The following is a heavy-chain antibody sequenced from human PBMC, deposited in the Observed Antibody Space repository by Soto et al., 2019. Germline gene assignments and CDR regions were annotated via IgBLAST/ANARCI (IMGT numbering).Heavy chain of an antibody. Sequence: EVQLVESGGGLVQPGGSLRLSCAASGFTFSDHYMDWVRQAPGKGLEWVGHTRNKGDRYTTEYAASVKGRFTISRDDSKNSLYLQMNSLKTEDTAVYYCATVGSSGYYIHWGQGTLVTVSS. D-gene: IGHD3-22*01. CDR3: ATVGSSGYYIH. CDR2: TRNKGDRYTT. CDR1: GFTFSDHY. J-gene: IGHJ4*02. V-gene: IGHV3-72*01.